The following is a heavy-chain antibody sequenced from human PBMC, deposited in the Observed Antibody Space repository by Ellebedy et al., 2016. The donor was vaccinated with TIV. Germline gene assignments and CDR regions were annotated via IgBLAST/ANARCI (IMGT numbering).Heavy chain of an antibody. CDR3: ARVTRDGYKKFDY. CDR2: IVPIFGTT. CDR1: GDTFSNYA. Sequence: AASVTVSCKATGDTFSNYAIHWVRQAPGQGLEWMGRIVPIFGTTNYAQKFQERTTITADKSTTTVYMDLSSLRSEDTAIYYCARVTRDGYKKFDYWGQGTLVTVSP. D-gene: IGHD5-24*01. J-gene: IGHJ4*02. V-gene: IGHV1-69*06.